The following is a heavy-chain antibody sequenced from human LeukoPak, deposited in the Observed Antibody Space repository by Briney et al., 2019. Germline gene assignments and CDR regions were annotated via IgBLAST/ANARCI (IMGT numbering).Heavy chain of an antibody. J-gene: IGHJ3*02. CDR2: IYTSGST. D-gene: IGHD3-16*01. CDR1: GGSFSSYY. CDR3: ATPWGTRIWNAFDI. Sequence: SETLSLTCAVYGGSFSSYYWSWIRQPAGKGLEWIGRIYTSGSTNYNPSLKSRVTMSVDTSKNQFSLKLSSVTAADTAVYYCATPWGTRIWNAFDIWGQGTMVTVSS. V-gene: IGHV4-59*10.